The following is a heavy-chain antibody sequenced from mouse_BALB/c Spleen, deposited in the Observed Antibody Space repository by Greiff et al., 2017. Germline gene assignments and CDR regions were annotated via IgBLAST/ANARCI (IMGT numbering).Heavy chain of an antibody. CDR3: ARSDGYYDYAMDY. Sequence: QVQLQQSGAELARPGASVKLSCKASGYTFTSYWMQWVKQRPGQGLEWIGAIYPGDGDTRYTQKFKGKATLTADKSSSTAYMQLSSLASEDSAVYYCARSDGYYDYAMDYWGQGTSVTVSS. J-gene: IGHJ4*01. V-gene: IGHV1-87*01. CDR1: GYTFTSYW. CDR2: IYPGDGDT. D-gene: IGHD2-3*01.